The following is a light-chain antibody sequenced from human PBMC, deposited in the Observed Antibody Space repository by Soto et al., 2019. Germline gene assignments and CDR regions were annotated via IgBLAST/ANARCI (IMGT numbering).Light chain of an antibody. CDR2: DVS. Sequence: DIQMTQSPSTLSASVGDRVTITCRASQTIVTWLAWYQQKSGKAPKLLIYDVSSLESGVPSRFSGSGSGTEFTRTISSLQPGDFATYYCQQYNTYSYTFGQGTKLEI. CDR3: QQYNTYSYT. J-gene: IGKJ2*01. CDR1: QTIVTW. V-gene: IGKV1-5*01.